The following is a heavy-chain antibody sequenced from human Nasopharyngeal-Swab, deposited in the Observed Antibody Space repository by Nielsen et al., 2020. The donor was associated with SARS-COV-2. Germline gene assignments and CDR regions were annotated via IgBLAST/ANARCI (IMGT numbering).Heavy chain of an antibody. CDR2: ISAYNGNT. D-gene: IGHD6-19*01. J-gene: IGHJ6*02. Sequence: ASVKVSCKASGYTFTSYGISWVRQAPGQGLEGMGWISAYNGNTNYAQKLQGRVTMTTDTSTSTAYMELRSLRSDDTAVYYCARPIAVAGGYYYGMDVWGQGTLVTVSS. CDR3: ARPIAVAGGYYYGMDV. V-gene: IGHV1-18*04. CDR1: GYTFTSYG.